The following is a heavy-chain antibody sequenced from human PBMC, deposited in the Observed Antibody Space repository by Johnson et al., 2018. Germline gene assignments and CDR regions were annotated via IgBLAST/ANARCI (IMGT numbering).Heavy chain of an antibody. D-gene: IGHD6-6*01. V-gene: IGHV1-69*01. Sequence: VQLVESGAEVKKPGSSVKVSCKASGGTFSSYAISWVRQAPGQGLEWMGGIIPIFGTANYAQKFQGRVTITADESTGAAYMELSSLRSEDRAVYYCAQESGGSSSLGGRDVWGKGTTVTVSS. CDR3: AQESGGSSSLGGRDV. J-gene: IGHJ6*04. CDR2: IIPIFGTA. CDR1: GGTFSSYA.